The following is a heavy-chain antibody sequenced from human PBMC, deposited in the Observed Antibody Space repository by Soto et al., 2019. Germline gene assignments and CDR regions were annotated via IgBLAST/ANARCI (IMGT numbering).Heavy chain of an antibody. CDR1: GYTFTGYY. J-gene: IGHJ6*02. CDR3: ARTATTYYYYCYGMDV. V-gene: IGHV1-2*02. CDR2: INPNSGGT. Sequence: ASVKVSCKASGYTFTGYYMHWVRQAPGQGLEWMGWINPNSGGTNYAQKFQGRVTMTRDTSISTAYMELSRLRSDDTAVYYCARTATTYYYYCYGMDVWGQGTTVTVSS. D-gene: IGHD2-15*01.